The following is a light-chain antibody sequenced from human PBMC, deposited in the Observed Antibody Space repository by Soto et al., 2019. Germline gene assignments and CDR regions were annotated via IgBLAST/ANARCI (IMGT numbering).Light chain of an antibody. J-gene: IGLJ1*01. V-gene: IGLV2-8*01. Sequence: QSSLTQPPSASEYPGQSVTISCNGTKNDIGVYDFVSWYQHHPGKAPRLIIYEVVQRPSGVPDRFSGSKSGNTASLTVSGLQAADEADYFCKSYAGSNTYVSGSGTKVTVL. CDR3: KSYAGSNTYV. CDR1: KNDIGVYDF. CDR2: EVV.